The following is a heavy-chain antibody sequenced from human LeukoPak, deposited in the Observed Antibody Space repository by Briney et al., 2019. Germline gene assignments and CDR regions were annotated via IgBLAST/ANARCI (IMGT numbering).Heavy chain of an antibody. Sequence: PGGSLRLSCAASGFTFSDYYMCWIRQAPGKGLEWVSYISSSGSTIYYADSVKGRFTISRDNAKNSLYLQMNSLRAEDTAVYYCGKRSGYSSSWYGYYFDYWGQGTLVTVSS. J-gene: IGHJ4*02. CDR1: GFTFSDYY. CDR2: ISSSGSTI. V-gene: IGHV3-11*01. D-gene: IGHD6-13*01. CDR3: GKRSGYSSSWYGYYFDY.